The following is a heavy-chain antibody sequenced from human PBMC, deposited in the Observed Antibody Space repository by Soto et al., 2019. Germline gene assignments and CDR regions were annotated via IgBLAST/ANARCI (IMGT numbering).Heavy chain of an antibody. CDR1: GVRFADDW. V-gene: IGHV3-15*01. D-gene: IGHD3-10*01. Sequence: GGSLRLSCVDSGVRFADDWMSWVRQTPGKGLEWVGRVRATADGGKAEYAADVKGRFTISRDDSKNTSYLQMNAVKTEDTAVYYCTQGVRGSDLDFWGQGTRVTVSS. J-gene: IGHJ4*01. CDR2: VRATADGGKA. CDR3: TQGVRGSDLDF.